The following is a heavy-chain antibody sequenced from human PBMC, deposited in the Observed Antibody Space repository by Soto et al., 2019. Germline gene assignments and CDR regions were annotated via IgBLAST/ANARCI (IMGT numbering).Heavy chain of an antibody. CDR3: ARMTYYDFWSAYRPLFDY. J-gene: IGHJ4*01. Sequence: QVTLKESGPVLVKPTETLTLTCTVSGFSLSNSGMGVSWIRQPPGKALEWLAHVFPNDEKSYNTSLASRLTISKDTSKRQVVLTMTNVDTVDTATYFCARMTYYDFWSAYRPLFDYWGHGTLVTVSS. D-gene: IGHD3-3*01. CDR2: VFPNDEK. V-gene: IGHV2-26*01. CDR1: GFSLSNSGMG.